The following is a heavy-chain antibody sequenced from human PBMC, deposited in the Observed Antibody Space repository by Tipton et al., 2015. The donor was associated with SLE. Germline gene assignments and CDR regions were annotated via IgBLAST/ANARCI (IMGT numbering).Heavy chain of an antibody. CDR2: IKQDGSEK. V-gene: IGHV3-7*01. CDR3: ARRPDSSGWAIAFDI. D-gene: IGHD6-19*01. J-gene: IGHJ3*02. Sequence: SLRLSCAASGFTFSSYWMSWVRQAPGKGLEWVANIKQDGSEKYYVDSVKGRFTISRDNAKNSLYLQMNNLRAEDTAVYYCARRPDSSGWAIAFDIWGQGTMVTVSS. CDR1: GFTFSSYW.